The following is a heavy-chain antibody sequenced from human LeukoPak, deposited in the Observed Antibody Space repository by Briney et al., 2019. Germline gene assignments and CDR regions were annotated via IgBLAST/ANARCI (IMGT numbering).Heavy chain of an antibody. CDR1: GYTFTGYY. Sequence: ASVNVSCRASGYTFTGYYMHWVRQAPGQGLEWMGWINPNSGGTNYAQKFQGRVTMTRDTSISTAYMELSRLRSDDTAVYYCASVDTAMALDAFDIWGQGTMVTVSS. D-gene: IGHD5-18*01. CDR3: ASVDTAMALDAFDI. V-gene: IGHV1-2*02. J-gene: IGHJ3*02. CDR2: INPNSGGT.